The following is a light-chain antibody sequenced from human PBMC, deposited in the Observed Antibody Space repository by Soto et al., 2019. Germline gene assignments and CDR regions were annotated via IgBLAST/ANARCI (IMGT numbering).Light chain of an antibody. V-gene: IGLV2-14*01. CDR3: SSYTSCSTRV. J-gene: IGLJ3*02. Sequence: QSALTQPASVSGSPGQSITISCTGTSSDVGGYNYVSWYQQHPGKAPKLMIYEVSNRPSGVSNRFSGSKSGNTASLTISGLLAEDEADYYCSSYTSCSTRVFGGGNKLTVL. CDR1: SSDVGGYNY. CDR2: EVS.